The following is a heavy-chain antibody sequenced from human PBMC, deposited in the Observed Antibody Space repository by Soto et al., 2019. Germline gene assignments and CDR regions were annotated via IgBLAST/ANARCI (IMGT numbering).Heavy chain of an antibody. J-gene: IGHJ5*02. Sequence: XATLSLTCTVSGGSISSYYWSWVRQPPGKGLEWIGYIYYSGSTNYNPSLKSRVTISVDTSKNQFSLKLSSVTAADTAVYYCARAVKDYDFSSGYSNWFDPWGQGTLVTVSS. D-gene: IGHD3-3*01. CDR2: IYYSGST. CDR1: GGSISSYY. V-gene: IGHV4-59*01. CDR3: ARAVKDYDFSSGYSNWFDP.